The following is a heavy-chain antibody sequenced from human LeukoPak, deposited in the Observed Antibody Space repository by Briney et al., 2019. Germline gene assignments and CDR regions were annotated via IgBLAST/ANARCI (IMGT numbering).Heavy chain of an antibody. CDR2: INWNGGST. J-gene: IGHJ4*02. Sequence: PGGSLRLSCAASGFTFDGYGMSWVSQAPGKGLEWVSGINWNGGSTGYADSVKGRFTISRDNAKNSLYLQMNSLRAGDTALYYCARERTYYYDSNPDYFDYWGQGTLVTVSS. V-gene: IGHV3-20*04. CDR3: ARERTYYYDSNPDYFDY. CDR1: GFTFDGYG. D-gene: IGHD3-22*01.